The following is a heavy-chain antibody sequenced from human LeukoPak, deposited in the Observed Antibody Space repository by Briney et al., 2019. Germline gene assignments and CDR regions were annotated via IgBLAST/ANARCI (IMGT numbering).Heavy chain of an antibody. V-gene: IGHV3-48*01. Sequence: GGSLRLSCAASGFTFSSYAMHWVRQAPGKGLEWVAYISGRTSTIYYADSVYGRFTISRDNAKNSLYLQMNSLRAEDTAAYYCARVSPELRYFDWLLTRHTYYYYYMDVWGKGTTVTVSS. J-gene: IGHJ6*03. CDR3: ARVSPELRYFDWLLTRHTYYYYYMDV. CDR2: ISGRTSTI. CDR1: GFTFSSYA. D-gene: IGHD3-9*01.